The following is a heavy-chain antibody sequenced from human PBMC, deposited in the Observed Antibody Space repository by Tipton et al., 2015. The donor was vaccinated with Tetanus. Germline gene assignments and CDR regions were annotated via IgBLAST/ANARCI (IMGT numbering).Heavy chain of an antibody. D-gene: IGHD6-19*01. CDR3: AILPKHRLAPRGAP. CDR1: GGSSSSFY. J-gene: IGHJ5*02. CDR2: INQRGAT. Sequence: TLSLTCAVSGGSSSSFYWSWIRQPPGGGLQWIGEINQRGATYNPSLNSRATISVDSSKTQLSLNLTSVTAADTAVYYCAILPKHRLAPRGAPWGQGILVTVSS. V-gene: IGHV4-34*01.